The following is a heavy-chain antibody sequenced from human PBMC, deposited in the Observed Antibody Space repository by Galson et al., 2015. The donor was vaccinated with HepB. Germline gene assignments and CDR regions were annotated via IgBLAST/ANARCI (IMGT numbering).Heavy chain of an antibody. CDR3: VRDRASFSCHSSGFCGYYGMDV. J-gene: IGHJ6*02. CDR2: IQADGTT. CDR1: GLSVGDNY. Sequence: LRLSCAASGLSVGDNYMSWVRQAPGKGLEWVSIIQADGTTHYGDSVRGGFTISRDNYRNTVFLQMNNLRAEDRGLYYCVRDRASFSCHSSGFCGYYGMDVWGQGTTVTVSS. D-gene: IGHD3-22*01. V-gene: IGHV3-66*01.